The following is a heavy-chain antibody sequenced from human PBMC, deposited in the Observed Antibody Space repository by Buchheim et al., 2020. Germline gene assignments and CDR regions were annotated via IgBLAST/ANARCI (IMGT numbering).Heavy chain of an antibody. CDR1: GFTFSSYE. J-gene: IGHJ6*02. D-gene: IGHD2-15*01. V-gene: IGHV3-48*03. Sequence: VQLVESGGGLVQPGGSLRLSCAASGFTFSSYEMNWVRQAPGKGLEWVSYISSSGSTIYYADSVKGRFTISRDNAKNSLYLQMNSLRAEDTAVYYCARDREDCSGGSCHSGLYYYYGMDVWGQGTT. CDR3: ARDREDCSGGSCHSGLYYYYGMDV. CDR2: ISSSGSTI.